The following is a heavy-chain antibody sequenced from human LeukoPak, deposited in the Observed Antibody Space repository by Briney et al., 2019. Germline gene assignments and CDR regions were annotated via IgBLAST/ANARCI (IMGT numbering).Heavy chain of an antibody. V-gene: IGHV2-5*02. CDR1: GFSLSTSGVG. D-gene: IGHD6-19*01. CDR2: IYWDDDK. J-gene: IGHJ4*02. CDR3: AHSLRIAVAGPPGVFDY. Sequence: SGPTLVNPTQTLTLTCTFSGFSLSTSGVGVGWIRQPTGKALEWLALIYWDDDKRYSPSLKSRLTITKDTSKNQVVLTMTNMDPVDTATYYCAHSLRIAVAGPPGVFDYWGQGTLVTVSS.